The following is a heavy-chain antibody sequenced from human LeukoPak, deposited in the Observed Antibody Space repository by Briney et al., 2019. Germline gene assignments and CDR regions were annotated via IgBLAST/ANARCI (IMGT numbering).Heavy chain of an antibody. D-gene: IGHD3-22*01. CDR2: IHSGGST. Sequence: GGSLRLSCAASGFTFSRYWMHWVRQAPGKGLEWVSVIHSGGSTYYADSVKGRFTISRDNSKNTLYLQMNSLRAEDTAVYYCARETPYYDSSGYASNYWGQGTLVTVSS. CDR1: GFTFSRYW. J-gene: IGHJ4*02. V-gene: IGHV3-53*01. CDR3: ARETPYYDSSGYASNY.